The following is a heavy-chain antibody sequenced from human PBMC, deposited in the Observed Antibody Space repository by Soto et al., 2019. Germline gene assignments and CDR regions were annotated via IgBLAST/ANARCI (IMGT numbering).Heavy chain of an antibody. V-gene: IGHV3-23*01. CDR3: AKGSWVHHGSEGGNWLDP. CDR2: ISHSGSST. CDR1: GVTFTNFA. Sequence: EVQLLESGGGLVQPGGSLRLSCAASGVTFTNFAMNWVRQAPGKGLEWVAGISHSGSSTYYADSVKGRFTVSRDNYMDTLYLQLNGLRADDTAVYYCAKGSWVHHGSEGGNWLDPWGQGTLVTVSS. D-gene: IGHD3-10*01. J-gene: IGHJ5*02.